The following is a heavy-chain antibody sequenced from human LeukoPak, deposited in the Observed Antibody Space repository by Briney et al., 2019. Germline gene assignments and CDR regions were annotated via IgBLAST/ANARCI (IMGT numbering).Heavy chain of an antibody. CDR2: IYYIGNT. CDR1: GGSISSGDYY. CDR3: ARDLLGQFHMDV. V-gene: IGHV4-31*03. J-gene: IGHJ6*03. Sequence: SETLSLTCTVSGGSISSGDYYWSWIRQHPGKGLEWIGYIYYIGNTYYNPSLKSRVSISVDTSKNQFSLKLSSVTAADTAVYYCARDLLGQFHMDVWGEGTTVTVPS. D-gene: IGHD3-16*01.